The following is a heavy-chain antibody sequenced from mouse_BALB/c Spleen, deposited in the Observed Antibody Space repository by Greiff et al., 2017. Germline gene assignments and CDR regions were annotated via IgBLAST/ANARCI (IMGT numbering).Heavy chain of an antibody. CDR1: GYPFSSYW. D-gene: IGHD1-1*01. V-gene: IGHV1-9*01. J-gene: IGHJ1*01. CDR2: ILPGSGST. Sequence: QVQLKQSGAELMKPGASVKISCKATGYPFSSYWIEGVKQRPGHGLEWIGEILPGSGSTNYNEKFKGKATFTADTSSTTASMQLSSLTSEASAVFYCSRKSPDYGSSYWYFDVWGAGTTVTVSS. CDR3: SRKSPDYGSSYWYFDV.